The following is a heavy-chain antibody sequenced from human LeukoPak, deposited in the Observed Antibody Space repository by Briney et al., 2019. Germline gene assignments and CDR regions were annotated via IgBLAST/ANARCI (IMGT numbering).Heavy chain of an antibody. J-gene: IGHJ6*03. Sequence: GGSLRLSCAASGFTFSSYEMNWVRQAPGKGLEWVANVNQGGTEKFYVGSVKGRFTISRDDAENSLYLQMNSLRAEDTAVYYCAREHYFYLMDAWGEGTTVTVSS. CDR1: GFTFSSYE. CDR3: AREHYFYLMDA. CDR2: VNQGGTEK. V-gene: IGHV3-7*01.